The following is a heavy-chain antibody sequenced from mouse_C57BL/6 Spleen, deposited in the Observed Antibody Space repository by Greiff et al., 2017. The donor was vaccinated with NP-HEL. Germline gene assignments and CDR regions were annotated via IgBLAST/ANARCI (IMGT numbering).Heavy chain of an antibody. V-gene: IGHV5-4*01. CDR2: ISAGGSYT. Sequence: EVKLVESGGGLVKPGGSLKLSCAASGFTFSSYAMSWVRQTPEKRLEWVATISAGGSYTYYPDNVKGRFTISRDNAKNNLYLQMSHLKSEDTAMYYCAREGLLRSYFDYWGQGTTLTVSS. CDR3: AREGLLRSYFDY. CDR1: GFTFSSYA. D-gene: IGHD1-1*01. J-gene: IGHJ2*01.